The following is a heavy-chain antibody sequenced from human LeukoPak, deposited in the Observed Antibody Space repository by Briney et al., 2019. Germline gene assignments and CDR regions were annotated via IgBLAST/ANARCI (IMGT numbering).Heavy chain of an antibody. CDR3: ARDRIDDFWSGYYLGGNDY. CDR1: GFTFSSYA. Sequence: PGGSLRLSCAASGFTFSSYAMHWVRQAPGKGLEWVAVISYGGSNKYYADSVKGRFTISRDNSKNTLYLQMNSLRAEDTAVYYCARDRIDDFWSGYYLGGNDYWGQGTLVTVSS. J-gene: IGHJ4*02. V-gene: IGHV3-30-3*01. CDR2: ISYGGSNK. D-gene: IGHD3-3*01.